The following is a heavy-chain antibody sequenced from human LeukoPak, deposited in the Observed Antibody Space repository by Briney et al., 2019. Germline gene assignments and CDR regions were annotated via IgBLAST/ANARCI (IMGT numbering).Heavy chain of an antibody. D-gene: IGHD5-18*01. J-gene: IGHJ4*02. CDR2: ITASGSTT. V-gene: IGHV3-23*01. CDR3: ANHLSAMASFDH. CDR1: GFTFRSYV. Sequence: RASLRLSCTASGFTFRSYVMTWVRQAPGKGLEWVSAITASGSTTIYADSVKGRFTITRGTSKNTAYLQMSSLRSEVTAVYYCANHLSAMASFDHWGQGTLVTVSS.